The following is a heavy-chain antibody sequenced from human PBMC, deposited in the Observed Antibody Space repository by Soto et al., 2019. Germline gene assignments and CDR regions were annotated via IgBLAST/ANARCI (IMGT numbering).Heavy chain of an antibody. CDR1: GFTFSNSA. CDR3: AKNGLDNSPSAIDS. J-gene: IGHJ4*02. CDR2: IRDSDSGGST. D-gene: IGHD2-8*01. V-gene: IGHV3-23*01. Sequence: GVSLRLSCAASGFTFSNSAMTWVRQAPAKGLEWVSTIRDSDSGGSTFYADSVKGRFTISRDDSKNMVFLQMNSLRAEDTALYYCAKNGLDNSPSAIDSWGPGTLVTVSS.